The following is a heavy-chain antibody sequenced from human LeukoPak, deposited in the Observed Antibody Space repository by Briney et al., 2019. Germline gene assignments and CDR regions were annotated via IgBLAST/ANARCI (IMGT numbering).Heavy chain of an antibody. J-gene: IGHJ6*03. D-gene: IGHD4-17*01. CDR3: ARARGDYYYYYYMDV. CDR1: GGSISSSSYY. Sequence: PSETLSLTCTVSGGSISSSSYYWGWIRQPPGKGLEWIGSIYYSGSTYYNPSLKSRVTISVDTSKNQFSLELSSVTAADTAVYYCARARGDYYYYYYMDVWGKGTTVTVSS. CDR2: IYYSGST. V-gene: IGHV4-39*07.